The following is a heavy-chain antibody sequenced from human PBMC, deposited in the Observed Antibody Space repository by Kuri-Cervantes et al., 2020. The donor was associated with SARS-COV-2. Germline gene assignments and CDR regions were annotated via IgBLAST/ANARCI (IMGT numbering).Heavy chain of an antibody. D-gene: IGHD2-21*01. J-gene: IGHJ5*02. V-gene: IGHV3-30*02. CDR1: GVTFSSYG. CDR3: ARQATGDLFRVQGKWFDP. CDR2: IRYDGSNK. Sequence: GGSLRLSCAASGVTFSSYGLHWVRQAPGKGLEWVAFIRYDGSNKYYADSVKGRFTISRDNSKNTLYLQMNSLRAEDTAVYYRARQATGDLFRVQGKWFDPWGQGTLVTVSS.